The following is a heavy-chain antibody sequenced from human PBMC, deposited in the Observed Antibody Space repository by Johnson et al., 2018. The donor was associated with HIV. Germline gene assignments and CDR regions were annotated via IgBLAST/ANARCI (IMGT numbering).Heavy chain of an antibody. V-gene: IGHV3-23*04. CDR3: AKDLELFQRAFDI. Sequence: VQLVESGGGLVQPGGSLRLSCTASGFTFSNYAMTWVRQVPGKGLEWVSVISDDGGSTYYADSVEGRFTISRDDSKNTLSLQMSSLRVEDTAIYYCAKDLELFQRAFDIWGEGTMVTVSS. CDR1: GFTFSNYA. J-gene: IGHJ3*02. D-gene: IGHD1-26*01. CDR2: ISDDGGST.